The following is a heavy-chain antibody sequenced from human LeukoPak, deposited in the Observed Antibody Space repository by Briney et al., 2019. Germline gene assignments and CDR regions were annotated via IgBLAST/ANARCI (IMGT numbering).Heavy chain of an antibody. CDR2: IISSGIYV. V-gene: IGHV3-21*01. D-gene: IGHD4-23*01. Sequence: GGSLRLSCAASGFTVSSNYMNWVRQAPGEGLEWVSSIISSGIYVYYADSVKGRFTISRDNAKNSLYLQMNSLRAEDTAVYYCAKVTVADVIDFWGQGTLVTVSS. J-gene: IGHJ4*02. CDR1: GFTVSSNY. CDR3: AKVTVADVIDF.